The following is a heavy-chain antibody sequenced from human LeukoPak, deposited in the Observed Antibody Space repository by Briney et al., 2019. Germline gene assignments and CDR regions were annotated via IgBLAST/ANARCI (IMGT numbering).Heavy chain of an antibody. D-gene: IGHD6-6*01. V-gene: IGHV3-9*03. CDR1: GFTFDDYG. Sequence: GGSLRLSCAASGFTFDDYGMSWVRQPPGKGLEWVSGISWNSDTIAYADSVKGRFTVSRDNAKNSLCLQMNSLRTDDMALYYCAKGAARRRFYYYMDVWGKGTTVTVSS. J-gene: IGHJ6*03. CDR3: AKGAARRRFYYYMDV. CDR2: ISWNSDTI.